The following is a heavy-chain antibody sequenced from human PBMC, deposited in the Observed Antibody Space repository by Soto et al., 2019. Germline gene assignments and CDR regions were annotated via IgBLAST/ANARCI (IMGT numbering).Heavy chain of an antibody. CDR2: ISAYNGNT. CDR1: RERYASRA. J-gene: IGHJ4*02. CDR3: ARTLIVVVPAATPFDY. Sequence: SVEATSKACRERYASRARRWVHQSQGQGLEWMGWISAYNGNTNYAQKLQGRVTMTTDTSTRTAYMELGSLRSDDTAVYYCARTLIVVVPAATPFDYWGQGTLVTVSS. D-gene: IGHD2-2*01. V-gene: IGHV1-18*01.